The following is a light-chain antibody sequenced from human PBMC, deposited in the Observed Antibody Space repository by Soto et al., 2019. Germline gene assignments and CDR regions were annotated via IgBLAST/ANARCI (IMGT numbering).Light chain of an antibody. J-gene: IGKJ4*01. Sequence: EIVLTQSPGTLSLSLGERATLSCRASQNVGSDLAWYQQKPGQAPSLLIYDISDRATGVPARFSGSGSGTDFTLTISSLEPEDYGIYYCQQRDSWPLTFGGGTKVEIK. CDR2: DIS. CDR3: QQRDSWPLT. CDR1: QNVGSD. V-gene: IGKV3-11*01.